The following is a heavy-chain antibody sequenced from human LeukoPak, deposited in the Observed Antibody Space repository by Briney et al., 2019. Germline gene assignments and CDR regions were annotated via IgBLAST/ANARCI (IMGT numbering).Heavy chain of an antibody. CDR2: IRSSGSTI. Sequence: GGSLRLSCAASGFTFSDYYMSWIRQAQGKGLEWVSYIRSSGSTIYYADSVKGRFTISRDNAKNSLYLQMNSLRAEDTAAYYCASRHNYGDYYYYYYMDVWGKGTTVTVSS. CDR1: GFTFSDYY. CDR3: ASRHNYGDYYYYYYMDV. J-gene: IGHJ6*03. D-gene: IGHD4-17*01. V-gene: IGHV3-11*04.